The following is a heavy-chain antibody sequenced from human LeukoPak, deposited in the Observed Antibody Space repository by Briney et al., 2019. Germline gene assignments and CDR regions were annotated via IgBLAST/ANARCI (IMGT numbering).Heavy chain of an antibody. CDR3: ARCPVTQYGMDV. V-gene: IGHV4-39*01. D-gene: IGHD2-21*02. CDR2: IYYSGST. Sequence: SETLSLTCTVSGGSISSSSYYWGWIRQPPGKGLEWIGSIYYSGSTYYNPSLKSRVTISVDTSKNQFSLKLSSVTAADTAVYYCARCPVTQYGMDVWGQGTTVTVSS. CDR1: GGSISSSSYY. J-gene: IGHJ6*02.